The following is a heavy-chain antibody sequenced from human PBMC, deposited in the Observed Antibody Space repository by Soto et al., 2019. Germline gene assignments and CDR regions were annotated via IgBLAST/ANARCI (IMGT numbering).Heavy chain of an antibody. J-gene: IGHJ6*02. CDR1: GFTFSSYS. CDR3: ARDRGQPLPAYYYYGMDV. D-gene: IGHD2-2*01. CDR2: ISSSSSYI. Sequence: GGSLRLSCAASGFTFSSYSMNWVRQAPGKGLEWVSSISSSSSYIYYADSVKGRFTISRDNAKNSLYLQMNSLRAEDTAVYYCARDRGQPLPAYYYYGMDVWGQGTTVTVSS. V-gene: IGHV3-21*01.